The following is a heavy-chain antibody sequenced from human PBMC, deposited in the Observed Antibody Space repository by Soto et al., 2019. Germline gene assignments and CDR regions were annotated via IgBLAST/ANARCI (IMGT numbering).Heavy chain of an antibody. Sequence: QVQLVQSGAEVKKPGSSVKVSCKASGGSFNNYAVTWVRQAPGQGLEWMGGIIPMSGTANYAQKFQGRVTITADKSTSTAYMELSSLRYDDTAVYYCASSYGTSWYGDYWRQGTLVTVSS. CDR3: ASSYGTSWYGDY. CDR1: GGSFNNYA. D-gene: IGHD6-13*01. CDR2: IIPMSGTA. J-gene: IGHJ4*02. V-gene: IGHV1-69*06.